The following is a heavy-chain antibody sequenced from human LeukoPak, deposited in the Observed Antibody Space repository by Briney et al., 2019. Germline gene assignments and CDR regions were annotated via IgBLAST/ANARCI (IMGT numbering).Heavy chain of an antibody. V-gene: IGHV1-46*01. CDR3: ATLYRSLAVAGYEPYDY. CDR2: INPSGGST. D-gene: IGHD6-19*01. CDR1: GYTFTSYY. J-gene: IGHJ4*02. Sequence: ASVKVSCKASGYTFTSYYMHWVRQAPGQGLEWMGIINPSGGSTSYAQKFQGRVTMTRDTSISTAYMELSRLRSDDTAVYYCATLYRSLAVAGYEPYDYWGQGTLVTVSS.